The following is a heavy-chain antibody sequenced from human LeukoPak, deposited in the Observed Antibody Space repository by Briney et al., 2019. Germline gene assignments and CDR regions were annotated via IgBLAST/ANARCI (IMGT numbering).Heavy chain of an antibody. D-gene: IGHD6-19*01. J-gene: IGHJ4*02. Sequence: SETLSLTCTVSGGSISSYYWSWIRQPPGKGLEWIGYIYYSGSTNYNPSLKSRVTISVDTSKNQFSLKLSSVTAADTAVYYCARKLSSGWYGFDYWGQGILATVAS. CDR2: IYYSGST. CDR3: ARKLSSGWYGFDY. V-gene: IGHV4-59*01. CDR1: GGSISSYY.